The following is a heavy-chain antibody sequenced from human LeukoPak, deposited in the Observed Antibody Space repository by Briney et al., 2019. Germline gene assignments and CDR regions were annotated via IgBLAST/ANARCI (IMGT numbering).Heavy chain of an antibody. CDR2: IYHSGSP. J-gene: IGHJ4*02. Sequence: PSETLSLTCAVSGGSISSNNWWGWVRQPPGKGLEWIGEIYHSGSPNYNPSLKSRVTISVDTSKNQFSLKLSSVTAADTAVYYCARGHYSSGYYWGQGTLVTVSS. CDR1: GGSISSNNW. CDR3: ARGHYSSGYY. D-gene: IGHD3-22*01. V-gene: IGHV4-4*02.